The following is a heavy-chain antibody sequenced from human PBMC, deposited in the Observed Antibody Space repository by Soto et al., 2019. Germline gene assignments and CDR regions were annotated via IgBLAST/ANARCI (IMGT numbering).Heavy chain of an antibody. D-gene: IGHD4-4*01. CDR2: IYWDNDK. J-gene: IGHJ4*02. V-gene: IGHV2-5*02. CDR1: GFSLSTSGVG. Sequence: QITLKESGPTLVKPTQTLTLTCTFSGFSLSTSGVGVGWIRQPPGKALEWLALIYWDNDKRYSPSLKSRLTXTXXTSKNQVVLTMTNMDPVDTATYYCAHRRVYSGHDYWGQGTLVTVSS. CDR3: AHRRVYSGHDY.